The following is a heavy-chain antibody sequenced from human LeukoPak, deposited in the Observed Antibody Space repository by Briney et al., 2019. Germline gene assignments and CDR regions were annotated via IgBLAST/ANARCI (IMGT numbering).Heavy chain of an antibody. Sequence: PSETLSLTCTVSGGSISSYYWSWIRQPPGKGLEWIGYIYYSGSTNYNPSLKSRVTISVDTSKNQFSLKLSSVTAADTAVYYCARCDGGSSSSGSAPWGQGTLVTVSS. D-gene: IGHD1-26*01. CDR3: ARCDGGSSSSGSAP. CDR1: GGSISSYY. V-gene: IGHV4-59*01. J-gene: IGHJ5*02. CDR2: IYYSGST.